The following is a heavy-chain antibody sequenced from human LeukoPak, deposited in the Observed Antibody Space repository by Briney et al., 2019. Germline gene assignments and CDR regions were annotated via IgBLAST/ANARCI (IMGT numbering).Heavy chain of an antibody. V-gene: IGHV3-7*01. Sequence: PGGSLRLSCAASGFSFRDYWMSWVRQAPGKGLEWVADIEPDGSGKTYVDSVKGRFTISRDNSKNTLYLQMNSLRAEDTAVYYCARDYQDIVVVVAPEFFYYGMDVWGQGTTVTVSS. J-gene: IGHJ6*02. CDR1: GFSFRDYW. CDR3: ARDYQDIVVVVAPEFFYYGMDV. CDR2: IEPDGSGK. D-gene: IGHD2-15*01.